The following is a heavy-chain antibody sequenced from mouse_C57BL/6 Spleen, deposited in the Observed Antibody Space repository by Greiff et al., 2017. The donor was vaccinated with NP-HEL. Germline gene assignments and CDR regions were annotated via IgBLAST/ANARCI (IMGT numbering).Heavy chain of an antibody. D-gene: IGHD1-1*01. J-gene: IGHJ3*01. CDR3: ARKYYYGSSSWFAY. V-gene: IGHV1-50*01. Sequence: VQLQQPGAELVKPGASVKLSCKASGYTFTSYWMQWVKQRPGQGLEWIGEIDPSDSYTNYNQKFKGKATLTVDTSSSTAYMQLSSLTSEDSAVYYCARKYYYGSSSWFAYWGQGTLVTVSA. CDR2: IDPSDSYT. CDR1: GYTFTSYW.